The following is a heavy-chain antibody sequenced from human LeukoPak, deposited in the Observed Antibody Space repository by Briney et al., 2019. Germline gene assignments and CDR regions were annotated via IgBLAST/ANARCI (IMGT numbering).Heavy chain of an antibody. CDR1: GGSFSGYY. D-gene: IGHD5-12*01. Sequence: SETLSLTCAVSGGSFSGYYWSWIRQPPGKGLEWIGEINHSGSTNYNPSLKSRVTISVDTSKNQFSLKLSSVTAADTAVYYCARTPTIVATISYYFDYWGQGTLVTVSS. CDR2: INHSGST. CDR3: ARTPTIVATISYYFDY. J-gene: IGHJ4*02. V-gene: IGHV4-34*01.